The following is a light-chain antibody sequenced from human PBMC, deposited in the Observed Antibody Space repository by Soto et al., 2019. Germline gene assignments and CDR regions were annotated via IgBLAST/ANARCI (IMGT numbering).Light chain of an antibody. J-gene: IGLJ1*01. CDR2: EGT. CDR3: SSYATGNNYV. CDR1: SSDVGGYNH. Sequence: QSVLTQPPSASGSPGQSVTMSCTGSSSDVGGYNHVSWYQQHPGKAPKVVIYEGTKRPSGVPDRFSGSKSGNTASLTVSGLQAEDEADYYCSSYATGNNYVFGSGTKVTVL. V-gene: IGLV2-8*01.